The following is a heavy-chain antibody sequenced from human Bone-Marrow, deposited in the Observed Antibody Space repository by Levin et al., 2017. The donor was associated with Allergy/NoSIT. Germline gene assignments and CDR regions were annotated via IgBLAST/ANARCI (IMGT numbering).Heavy chain of an antibody. CDR2: ISYDGSNK. D-gene: IGHD4-17*01. V-gene: IGHV3-30*18. CDR3: AKGATVTTNWYFDL. J-gene: IGHJ2*01. CDR1: GFTFSSYG. Sequence: GESLKISCAASGFTFSSYGMHWVRQAPGKGLEWVAVISYDGSNKYYADSVKGRFTISRDNSKNTLYLQMNSLRAEDTAVYYCAKGATVTTNWYFDLWGRGTLVTVSS.